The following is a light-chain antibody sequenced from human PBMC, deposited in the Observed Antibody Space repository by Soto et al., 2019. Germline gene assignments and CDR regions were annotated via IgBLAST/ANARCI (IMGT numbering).Light chain of an antibody. CDR1: QSFRGL. CDR3: QQRHMSPIT. V-gene: IGKV3-11*01. CDR2: DAY. J-gene: IGKJ5*01. Sequence: EVVLTQSPVTLSLSPGERATLSCRASQSFRGLLAWYHQKPGQAPRLLIYDAYTRATGIPPRFSGSGSGTDFTLTISSLEHEDSAVYYCQQRHMSPITFCQGTRLEIK.